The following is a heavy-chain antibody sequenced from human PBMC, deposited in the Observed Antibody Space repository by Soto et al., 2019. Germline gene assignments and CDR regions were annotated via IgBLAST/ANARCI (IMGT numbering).Heavy chain of an antibody. J-gene: IGHJ6*02. CDR2: ISYDGNNK. V-gene: IGHV3-30*18. CDR3: AKGGRGTYYYYYGMDV. D-gene: IGHD1-1*01. Sequence: GGSLRLSCAASGFAFSGYGMHWVRQAPGKGLEWVAVISYDGNNKYYADSVKGRFTISRDNSKNTLYLQMNSLRAEDTAVYYCAKGGRGTYYYYYGMDVWGQGTTVTVSS. CDR1: GFAFSGYG.